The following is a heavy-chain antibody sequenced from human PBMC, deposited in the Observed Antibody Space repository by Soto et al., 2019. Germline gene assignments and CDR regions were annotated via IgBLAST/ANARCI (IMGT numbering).Heavy chain of an antibody. V-gene: IGHV3-30*11. CDR1: GVTYRSYA. CDR3: TRDKGIGGATRAGLAVAFDS. J-gene: IGHJ3*02. D-gene: IGHD1-26*01. Sequence: GGTMRLPCSACGVTYRSYARHLVRRAPGKGLEWVAVISYDGSNKYYADSVKGRFTISRDNSKNTLYLQMNSLRAEDTAVYYCTRDKGIGGATRAGLAVAFDSWAQATMV. CDR2: ISYDGSNK.